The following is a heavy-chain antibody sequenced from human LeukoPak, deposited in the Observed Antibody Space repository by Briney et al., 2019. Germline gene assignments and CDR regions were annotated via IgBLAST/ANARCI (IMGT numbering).Heavy chain of an antibody. V-gene: IGHV3-23*01. Sequence: GGSLRLSCAASGFTFSDYYMSWIRQAPGKGLEWVSSISGSSGSTAYADSVKGRFTISRDNSKNTLYLQMNSLRAEDTAVYYCAKDGMITFGGVIVGYFDYWGQGTLVTVSS. J-gene: IGHJ4*02. CDR3: AKDGMITFGGVIVGYFDY. CDR1: GFTFSDYY. D-gene: IGHD3-16*02. CDR2: ISGSSGST.